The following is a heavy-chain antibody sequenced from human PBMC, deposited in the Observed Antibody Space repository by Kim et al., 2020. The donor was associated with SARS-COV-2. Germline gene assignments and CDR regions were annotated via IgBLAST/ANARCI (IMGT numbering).Heavy chain of an antibody. V-gene: IGHV3-23*01. CDR3: AKAVGSTMWNSFDY. Sequence: GGSLRLSCAVSGFTFSSYAMHWVRQAPGKGLEWVSAVSGGGGSVKYADSVRGRFTISRDNSKNTLSLQMSSLRAEDMAIYYCAKAVGSTMWNSFDYWGPGTLVTVSS. CDR2: VSGGGGSV. J-gene: IGHJ4*01. D-gene: IGHD1-26*01. CDR1: GFTFSSYA.